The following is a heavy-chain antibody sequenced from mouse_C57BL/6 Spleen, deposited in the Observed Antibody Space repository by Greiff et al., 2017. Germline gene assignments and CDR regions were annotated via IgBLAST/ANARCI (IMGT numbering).Heavy chain of an antibody. J-gene: IGHJ1*03. CDR1: GYTFTSYW. V-gene: IGHV1-53*01. D-gene: IGHD1-1*01. CDR2: INPSNGGT. CDR3: AREDYYDSSYWYFDV. Sequence: VQLQQPGTELVKPGASVKLSCKASGYTFTSYWMHWVKQRPGQGLEWIGNINPSNGGTNYNEKFKSKATLTVDKSSSTAYMQLSSLTSEDAAVYYCAREDYYDSSYWYFDVWGTGTTVTVAS.